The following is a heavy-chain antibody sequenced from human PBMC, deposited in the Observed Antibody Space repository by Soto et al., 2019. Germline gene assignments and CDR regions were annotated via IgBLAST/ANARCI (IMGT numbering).Heavy chain of an antibody. CDR3: ARDTFAGPVVAATHNWFDP. V-gene: IGHV1-69*01. D-gene: IGHD2-15*01. J-gene: IGHJ5*02. Sequence: QVQLVQSGAEVKKPGSSVKVSCKASGGTFSSYAISWVRQAPGQGLEWMGGIIPIFGTANYAQKFQGRVTITADESTSTAYMELSSLRSEDTAVYYCARDTFAGPVVAATHNWFDPWGQGTLVTVSS. CDR1: GGTFSSYA. CDR2: IIPIFGTA.